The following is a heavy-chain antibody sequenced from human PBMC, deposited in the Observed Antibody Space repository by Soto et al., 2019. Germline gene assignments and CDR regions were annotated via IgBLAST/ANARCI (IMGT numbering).Heavy chain of an antibody. CDR2: ISYDGSNK. D-gene: IGHD3-10*01. CDR1: EFTFSSYG. J-gene: IGHJ3*02. Sequence: QVQLVESGGGVVQPGRSLRLSCAASEFTFSSYGMHWVRQAPGKGLEWVAVISYDGSNKYYADSVKGRFTISRDNSKNTLYLQMNSLRAEDTAVYYCAKGDLLWFGGGYAFDIWGQGTMVTVSS. CDR3: AKGDLLWFGGGYAFDI. V-gene: IGHV3-30*18.